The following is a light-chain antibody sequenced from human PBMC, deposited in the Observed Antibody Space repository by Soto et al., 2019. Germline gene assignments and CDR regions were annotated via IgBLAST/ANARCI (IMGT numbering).Light chain of an antibody. CDR3: QQYGGSPYT. V-gene: IGKV3-20*01. Sequence: EMVLTQSPDTLSLSPGERATLSCRASQSISSNYLAWYQQKPGQAPRLLIYGASNRATAIPDRFRGSGSGTDFTLTISRLEPEDFAVYYCQQYGGSPYTFGQGTKLEIK. J-gene: IGKJ2*01. CDR1: QSISSNY. CDR2: GAS.